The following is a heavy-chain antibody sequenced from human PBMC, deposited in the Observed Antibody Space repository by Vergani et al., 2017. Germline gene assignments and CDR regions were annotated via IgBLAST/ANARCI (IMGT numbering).Heavy chain of an antibody. Sequence: QVDLQESGPGLVKSSETLSLNCAVSGYSVGSGYYWGWIRQPPGRGLEWIGCVHRNGNTYYTSSLRSRATISRDTSQNQFSLRLASVTAADTAGYFCARQNPYGSAHVDFWGRGVLVTVSA. D-gene: IGHD3-10*01. V-gene: IGHV4-38-2*01. CDR1: GYSVGSGYY. CDR3: ARQNPYGSAHVDF. CDR2: VHRNGNT. J-gene: IGHJ4*02.